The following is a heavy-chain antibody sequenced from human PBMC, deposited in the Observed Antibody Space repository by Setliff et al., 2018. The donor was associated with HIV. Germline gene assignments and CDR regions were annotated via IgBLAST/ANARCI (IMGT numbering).Heavy chain of an antibody. Sequence: ASVKVSCKASGYTFTNYAIRWVRQAPGQGLEWMGWINAGNGSTKYSQKFQGRVTITRDTFASTAYMELSSLRSEDTAVYYCARPDSRWYARGRDPLYGMDVWGQGTTVTVSS. D-gene: IGHD6-13*01. CDR3: ARPDSRWYARGRDPLYGMDV. CDR2: INAGNGST. CDR1: GYTFTNYA. J-gene: IGHJ6*02. V-gene: IGHV1-3*01.